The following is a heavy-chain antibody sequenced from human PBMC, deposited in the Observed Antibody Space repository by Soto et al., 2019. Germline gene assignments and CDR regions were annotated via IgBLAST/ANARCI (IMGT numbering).Heavy chain of an antibody. CDR2: IGGRGDST. V-gene: IGHV3-23*01. Sequence: EVQLLESGGGLVQPGGSLRLSCAASGFTFSSYAMSWVRQAPGKGLEWVSAIGGRGDSTYYAESVKGRFTISRDNSRDTLYLQMNSLRAEDTAVYYCAKELIYGYNSGRPFDYWGQGTLVTVSS. J-gene: IGHJ4*02. CDR1: GFTFSSYA. D-gene: IGHD6-19*01. CDR3: AKELIYGYNSGRPFDY.